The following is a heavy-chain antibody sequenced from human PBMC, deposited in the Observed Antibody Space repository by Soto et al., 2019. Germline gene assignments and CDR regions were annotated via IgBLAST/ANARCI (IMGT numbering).Heavy chain of an antibody. CDR3: ARESEDLTSNFDY. Sequence: GSLRLSCAASGFTFTRYSMNWVRQAPGKGLEWVSSISSTTNYIYYADSMKGRFTVSRDNAKNSVYLDMNSLSAEDTAVYYCARESEDLTSNFDYWGQGTLVTAPQ. V-gene: IGHV3-21*01. CDR1: GFTFTRYS. CDR2: ISSTTNYI. J-gene: IGHJ4*02.